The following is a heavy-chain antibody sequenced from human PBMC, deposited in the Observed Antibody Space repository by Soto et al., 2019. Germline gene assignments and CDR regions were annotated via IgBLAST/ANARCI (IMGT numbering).Heavy chain of an antibody. J-gene: IGHJ6*02. D-gene: IGHD6-19*01. CDR2: IYRNDGK. CDR1: GFSLNTNGVG. V-gene: IGHV2-5*01. Sequence: QITLKESGPTAVKPTQTLTLTCTFSGFSLNTNGVGVVWIRQPPGKALEWLALIYRNDGKRYNPSLRSRLTLTWDTSKNQVVLTTNNMDPVDTATYYCAHRSSVAGPYGVDVWGQGATVTVSS. CDR3: AHRSSVAGPYGVDV.